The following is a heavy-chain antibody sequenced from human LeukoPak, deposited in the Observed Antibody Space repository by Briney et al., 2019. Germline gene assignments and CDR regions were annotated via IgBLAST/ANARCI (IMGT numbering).Heavy chain of an antibody. CDR2: INHSGST. Sequence: SETLSLTCAVYGGSFSGYYWSWIRQPPGKGLEWIGEINHSGSTNYNPSLKSRVTISVDTSKNQFSLKLSSVTAADTAVYYCARQTDYYDSSGFHYWGQGTLVTVSS. J-gene: IGHJ4*02. D-gene: IGHD3-22*01. CDR3: ARQTDYYDSSGFHY. CDR1: GGSFSGYY. V-gene: IGHV4-34*01.